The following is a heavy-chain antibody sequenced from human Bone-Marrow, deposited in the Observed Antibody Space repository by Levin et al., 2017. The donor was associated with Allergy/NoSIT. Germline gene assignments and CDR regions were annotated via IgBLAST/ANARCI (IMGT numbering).Heavy chain of an antibody. CDR2: IVGGGDST. J-gene: IGHJ4*02. Sequence: GGSLRLSCAASGFTFNNYAMSWVRQAPGKGLEWVSSIVGGGDSTYDADSVKGRFTISRDNSKDTLYLQMNSLRAEDTAVYYCAKNVLPFDGGSSSGDSRGGLYYFDYWGQGTLVTVSS. CDR3: AKNVLPFDGGSSSGDSRGGLYYFDY. D-gene: IGHD6-25*01. CDR1: GFTFNNYA. V-gene: IGHV3-23*01.